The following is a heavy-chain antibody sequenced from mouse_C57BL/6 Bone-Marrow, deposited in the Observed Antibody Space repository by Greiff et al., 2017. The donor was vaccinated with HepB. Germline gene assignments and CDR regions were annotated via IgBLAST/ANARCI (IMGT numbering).Heavy chain of an antibody. V-gene: IGHV14-4*01. CDR3: TTTVVAKGFAY. J-gene: IGHJ3*01. CDR1: GFNIKDDY. Sequence: VQLQQSGAELVRPGASVKLSCTASGFNIKDDYMHWVKQRPEQGLEWIGWIDPENGDTEYASKFQGKATITAYTSSNTAYLQLSSLTSEDTAVYYCTTTVVAKGFAYWGQGTLVTVSA. D-gene: IGHD1-1*01. CDR2: IDPENGDT.